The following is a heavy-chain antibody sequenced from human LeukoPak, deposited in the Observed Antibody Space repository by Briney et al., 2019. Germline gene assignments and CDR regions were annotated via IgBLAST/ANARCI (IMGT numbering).Heavy chain of an antibody. CDR2: ISYSGST. CDR3: ARSQRRSSGWYGY. CDR1: GGSISSYY. V-gene: IGHV4-59*08. Sequence: KPSETLSLTCTVSGGSISSYYWSWIRQPPGKGLEWIGYISYSGSTNYNPSLKSRVTISVDTSKNQFSLKLSSVTAADTAVYYCARSQRRSSGWYGYWGQGTLVTVSS. J-gene: IGHJ4*02. D-gene: IGHD6-19*01.